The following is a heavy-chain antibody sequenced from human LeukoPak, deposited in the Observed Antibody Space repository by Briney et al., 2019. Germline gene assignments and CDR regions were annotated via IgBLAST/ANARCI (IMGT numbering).Heavy chain of an antibody. Sequence: SETLSLTCTVSGYSISSGYYWGWIRQPPGKGLEWIGSIYHSGSTYYNPSLKSRVTIPVDTSKNQFSLKLSSVAAADTAVYYCAREYYYDSSGSLPDIWGQGTMVTVSS. CDR3: AREYYYDSSGSLPDI. J-gene: IGHJ3*02. CDR2: IYHSGST. V-gene: IGHV4-38-2*02. CDR1: GYSISSGYY. D-gene: IGHD3-22*01.